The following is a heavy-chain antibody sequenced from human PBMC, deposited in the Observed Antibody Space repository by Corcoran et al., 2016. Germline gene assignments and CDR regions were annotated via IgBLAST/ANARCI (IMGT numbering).Heavy chain of an antibody. V-gene: IGHV4-4*07. Sequence: QVQLQESGPGLVKPSETLSLTCTVSGGSISSYYWSWIRQPAGKGLEWIGRIYTSGSTNYNPSLKSRVTMSVDTSKNQISLKLRSVTAADTAVYYCARDGARGGDSSGDYYYWGQGTLVTVSS. D-gene: IGHD3-22*01. J-gene: IGHJ4*02. CDR3: ARDGARGGDSSGDYYY. CDR2: IYTSGST. CDR1: GGSISSYY.